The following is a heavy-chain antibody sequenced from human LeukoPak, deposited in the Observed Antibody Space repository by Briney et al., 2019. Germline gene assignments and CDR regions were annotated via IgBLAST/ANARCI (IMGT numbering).Heavy chain of an antibody. CDR2: IPYDGSNT. J-gene: IGHJ3*02. CDR3: ARGPSYGSGSDYRSDAFDI. D-gene: IGHD3-10*01. CDR1: GFSFSSYG. Sequence: GGSLRLSCAASGFSFSSYGMLWVRQAPGKGLEWVAVIPYDGSNTYYADSVRGRFTISREYSKNTLYLQMNSLRAEDTAVYYCARGPSYGSGSDYRSDAFDIWGQGTIVTVPS. V-gene: IGHV3-30*03.